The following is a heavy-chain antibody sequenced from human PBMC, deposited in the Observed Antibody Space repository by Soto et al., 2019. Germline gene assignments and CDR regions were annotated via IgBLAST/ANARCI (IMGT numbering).Heavy chain of an antibody. D-gene: IGHD1-26*01. Sequence: EVQLLESGGGLVQPGGSLRLSCAASGFTFSSYAMSWVRQAPGKGLEWVSAISGSGGSTYYADSVKGRFTISRDNSKNTLYLQMNSLRAEDTAVYYCARRMGRGSGVNYWGQGTLGTVSS. CDR3: ARRMGRGSGVNY. CDR1: GFTFSSYA. CDR2: ISGSGGST. V-gene: IGHV3-23*01. J-gene: IGHJ4*02.